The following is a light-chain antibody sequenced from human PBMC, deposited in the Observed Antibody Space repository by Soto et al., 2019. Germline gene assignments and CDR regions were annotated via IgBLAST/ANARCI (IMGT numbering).Light chain of an antibody. CDR1: QGISSY. CDR3: QQYYSYPAT. J-gene: IGKJ1*01. Sequence: IMLKQSPAAVSAYPGDRVTITCRASQGISSYLAWYQQKPGKAPKLLIYAASTLQSGVPSRFSGSGSGTDFTLTISCLQSEDFATYYCQQYYSYPATFGQGTQVDIK. CDR2: AAS. V-gene: IGKV1-8*01.